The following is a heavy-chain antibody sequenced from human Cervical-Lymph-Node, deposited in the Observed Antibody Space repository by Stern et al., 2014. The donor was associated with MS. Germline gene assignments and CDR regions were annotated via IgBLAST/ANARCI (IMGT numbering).Heavy chain of an antibody. CDR1: GFSLSTNNMG. Sequence: QVTLKESGPTLVKPTQTLTLTCTFSGFSLSTNNMGVGWVRQSPGGALEWLALIYWNDDKRYSPSLRSRLTIAKPTSKDQVVLTMTNMDPVDTATYYCVRRLTPVLSEYFDSWGQGTLVAVSS. CDR2: IYWNDDK. J-gene: IGHJ4*02. V-gene: IGHV2-5*01. D-gene: IGHD1-26*01. CDR3: VRRLTPVLSEYFDS.